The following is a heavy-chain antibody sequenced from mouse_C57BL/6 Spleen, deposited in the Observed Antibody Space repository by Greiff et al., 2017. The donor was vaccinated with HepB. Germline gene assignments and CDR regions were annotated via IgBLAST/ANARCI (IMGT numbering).Heavy chain of an antibody. CDR2: ISSGGDYI. CDR1: GFTFSSYA. D-gene: IGHD1-1*01. J-gene: IGHJ2*01. Sequence: EVKLMESGEGLVKPGGSLKLSCAASGFTFSSYAMSWVRQTPEKRLEWVAYISSGGDYIYYADTVKGRFTISRDNARNTLYLQMSSLKSEDTAMYYCTRDRDYGSSFSFDYWGQGTTLTVSS. CDR3: TRDRDYGSSFSFDY. V-gene: IGHV5-9-1*02.